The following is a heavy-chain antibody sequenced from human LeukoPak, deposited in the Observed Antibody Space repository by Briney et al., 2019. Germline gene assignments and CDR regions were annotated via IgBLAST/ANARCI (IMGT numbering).Heavy chain of an antibody. D-gene: IGHD4-11*01. CDR1: GFTFSSYA. CDR3: ARNTVLYSTTFDY. V-gene: IGHV3-23*01. CDR2: ISGSGGST. Sequence: GGSLRLSCAASGFTFSSYAMSWVRQAPRKGVEWVSAISGSGGSTYYADSVKGRFTISRDNSKNTLYLQMNSLRAEDTAVYYCARNTVLYSTTFDYWGQGTLVTVSS. J-gene: IGHJ4*02.